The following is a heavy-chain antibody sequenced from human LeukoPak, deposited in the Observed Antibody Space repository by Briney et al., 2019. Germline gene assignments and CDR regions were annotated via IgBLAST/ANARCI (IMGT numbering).Heavy chain of an antibody. D-gene: IGHD1-1*01. CDR3: ARDTGTTVGYFDY. V-gene: IGHV3-23*01. CDR1: GFPFSSHG. Sequence: GGSLRLSCAGSGFPFSSHGMNWVRQAPGKGLEWVSGISPGGGPTYYADSVRGRFTISRDDSKKTLYLQMNSLRAEDTAVYYCARDTGTTVGYFDYWGQGTLVTVSS. J-gene: IGHJ4*02. CDR2: ISPGGGPT.